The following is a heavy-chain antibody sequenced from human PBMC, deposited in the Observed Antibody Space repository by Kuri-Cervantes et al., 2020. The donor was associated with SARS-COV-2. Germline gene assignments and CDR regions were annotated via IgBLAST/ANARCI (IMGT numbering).Heavy chain of an antibody. CDR1: GYTFTGYY. Sequence: ASVKVSCKASGYTFTGYYMHWVRQAPGQGLEWMGWINPNSGGTNYAQKFQGWVTMTRDTSISTAYMELSRLRSDDTAVYYCARALGYCSSTSCSYWDYYYYGMDVWGQGTTVTDSS. J-gene: IGHJ6*02. CDR2: INPNSGGT. CDR3: ARALGYCSSTSCSYWDYYYYGMDV. D-gene: IGHD2-2*01. V-gene: IGHV1-2*04.